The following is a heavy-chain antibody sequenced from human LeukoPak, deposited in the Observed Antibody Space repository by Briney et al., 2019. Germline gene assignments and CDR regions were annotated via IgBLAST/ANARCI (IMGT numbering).Heavy chain of an antibody. D-gene: IGHD1-1*01. Sequence: SETLSLTXTVSGGSIXXXXXXXXXIRXPPXXXXXXXGXIXXSGNTYXNPXXXSXXTXPXDTSKNQFSLXLSSVTAADTAIYYCASRVRWNYYFDDWGQGTLVTVSA. CDR2: IXXSGNT. J-gene: IGHJ4*02. V-gene: IGHV4-39*01. CDR1: GGSIXXXXXX. CDR3: ASRVRWNYYFDD.